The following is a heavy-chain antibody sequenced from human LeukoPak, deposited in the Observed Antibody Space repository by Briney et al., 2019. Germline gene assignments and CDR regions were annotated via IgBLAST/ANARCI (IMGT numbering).Heavy chain of an antibody. CDR1: GFTFSSYA. J-gene: IGHJ4*02. V-gene: IGHV3-23*01. D-gene: IGHD6-19*01. CDR3: VKAASGGWYDTNFDY. CDR2: ITGNSVNT. Sequence: GGSPRLSCAASGFTFSSYAMSWVRQAPGKGLEWVSVITGNSVNTFYAGSVKGRFTISRDNSKNTLYMYMNSLRAEDAAVYYCVKAASGGWYDTNFDYWGQGTLVTVSS.